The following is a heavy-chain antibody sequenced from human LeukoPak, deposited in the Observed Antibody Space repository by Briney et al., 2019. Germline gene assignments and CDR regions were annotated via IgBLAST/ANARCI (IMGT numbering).Heavy chain of an antibody. CDR3: ASHTRYTAVAGTGY. J-gene: IGHJ4*02. CDR1: GGSISSSSYY. Sequence: SETLSLTCTVSGGSISSSSYYWGWIRQPPGKGLEWIGSIYYSGSTYDNPSLKSRVTISVDTSKNQFSLKLSSVTAADTAVYYCASHTRYTAVAGTGYWGQGTLVTVSS. D-gene: IGHD6-19*01. V-gene: IGHV4-39*07. CDR2: IYYSGST.